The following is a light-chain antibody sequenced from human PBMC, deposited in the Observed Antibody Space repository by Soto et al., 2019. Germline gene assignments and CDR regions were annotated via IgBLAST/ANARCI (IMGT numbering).Light chain of an antibody. CDR2: DVS. CDR1: SSDVGGYNY. J-gene: IGLJ1*01. Sequence: QSAPTQPASVSGSPGQSIAISCTGTSSDVGGYNYVSWYQQHPGKAPKLMIYDVSNRPSGVSTRFSGSKSGNTASMTISGLQAEDEADYYCSSYTSSSTRVFGTGTKVTVL. V-gene: IGLV2-14*03. CDR3: SSYTSSSTRV.